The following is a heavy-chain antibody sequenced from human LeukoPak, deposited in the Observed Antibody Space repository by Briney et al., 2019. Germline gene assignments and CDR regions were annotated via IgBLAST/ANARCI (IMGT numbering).Heavy chain of an antibody. CDR3: AREFGDY. CDR1: GYTFTGYY. Sequence: ASVKVSCKASGYTFTGYYMHWVRQAPGKGLEWMGWINPDSGGTHYAQKFQGRVTMTRDTSISTAYMELIRLTSDDTAMYYCAREFGDYWGQGTLVTVSS. V-gene: IGHV1-2*02. J-gene: IGHJ4*02. CDR2: INPDSGGT. D-gene: IGHD3-16*01.